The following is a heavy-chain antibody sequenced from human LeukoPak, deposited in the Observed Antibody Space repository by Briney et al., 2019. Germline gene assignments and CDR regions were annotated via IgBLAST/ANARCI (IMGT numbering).Heavy chain of an antibody. D-gene: IGHD2-8*02. CDR1: GFTLSSYD. V-gene: IGHV3-13*01. CDR3: ARGLPGYWFDY. Sequence: PGGSLRLSCAASGFTLSSYDMHWVRQPTGKGLEWVSGIGTVGDTYYPGSVKGRFTISRENAKNSLYLQMNSLRAGDTAVYFCARGLPGYWFDYWGQGTLVTVSS. CDR2: IGTVGDT. J-gene: IGHJ4*02.